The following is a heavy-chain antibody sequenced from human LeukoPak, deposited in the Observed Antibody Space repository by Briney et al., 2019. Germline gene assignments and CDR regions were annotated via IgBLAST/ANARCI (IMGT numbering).Heavy chain of an antibody. Sequence: SSVKVSRKASRGTFSSYAISWVRQAPGQGLEWMGGIIPIFGTANYAQKFQGRVTITTDESTSTAYMELSSLRSEDTAVYYCASTLYGSGIIMDVWGKGTTVTVSS. CDR1: RGTFSSYA. D-gene: IGHD3-10*01. CDR3: ASTLYGSGIIMDV. V-gene: IGHV1-69*05. J-gene: IGHJ6*03. CDR2: IIPIFGTA.